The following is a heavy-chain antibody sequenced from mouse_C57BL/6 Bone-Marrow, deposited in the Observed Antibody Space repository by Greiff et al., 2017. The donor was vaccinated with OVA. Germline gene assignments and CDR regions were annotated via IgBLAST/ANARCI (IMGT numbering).Heavy chain of an antibody. CDR1: GYTFTSYG. V-gene: IGHV1-81*01. CDR2: IYPRSGNT. Sequence: VMLVESGAELARPGASVKLSCKASGYTFTSYGISWVKQRTGQGLEWIGEIYPRSGNTYYNEKFKGKATLTADKSSSTAYMELRSLTSEDSAVYFCARSVKSYYYAMDYWGQGTSVTVSS. CDR3: ARSVKSYYYAMDY. J-gene: IGHJ4*01.